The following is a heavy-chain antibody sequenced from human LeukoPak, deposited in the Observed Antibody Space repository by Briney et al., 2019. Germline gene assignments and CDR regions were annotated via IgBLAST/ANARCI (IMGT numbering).Heavy chain of an antibody. J-gene: IGHJ3*02. CDR1: GVSISSGSYY. CDR2: IYSRGNT. V-gene: IGHV4-39*07. CDR3: ARSDGYGLVGI. D-gene: IGHD3-10*01. Sequence: SETLSLTCSVSGVSISSGSYYWGWIRQPPGKTLEWIGRIYSRGNTYYTPSLKSRVIILIDTAKNHFSLNLSSVTAADTAVYYCARSDGYGLVGIWGQGTMVTVSS.